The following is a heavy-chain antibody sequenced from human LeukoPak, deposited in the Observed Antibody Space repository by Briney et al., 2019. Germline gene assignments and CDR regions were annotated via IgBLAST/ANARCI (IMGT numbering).Heavy chain of an antibody. CDR3: TRGARRIPPLDFDY. V-gene: IGHV3-49*04. D-gene: IGHD2-2*02. Sequence: GGSLRLSCTASGFTFGDYTMSWVRQAPGKGLEWVGFIRSKTYGGTTEYAASVKGRFTISRDDSKSIAYVQMNSLKIEDTAVYYCTRGARRIPPLDFDYWGQGTLVTVSS. J-gene: IGHJ4*02. CDR1: GFTFGDYT. CDR2: IRSKTYGGTT.